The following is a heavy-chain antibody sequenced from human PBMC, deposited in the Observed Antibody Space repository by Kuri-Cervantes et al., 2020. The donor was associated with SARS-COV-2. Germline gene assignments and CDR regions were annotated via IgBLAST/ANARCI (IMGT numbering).Heavy chain of an antibody. Sequence: LSLTCAASGFTFSSYAMSWVRQAPGKGLEWVSAISGSGGSTYYADSVKGRFTISRDNSKNTLYLQMNSLRAEDTAVYYCAKAITYYYDSSGSSPFDYWGQGTLVTVSS. J-gene: IGHJ4*02. CDR2: ISGSGGST. D-gene: IGHD3-22*01. CDR1: GFTFSSYA. V-gene: IGHV3-23*01. CDR3: AKAITYYYDSSGSSPFDY.